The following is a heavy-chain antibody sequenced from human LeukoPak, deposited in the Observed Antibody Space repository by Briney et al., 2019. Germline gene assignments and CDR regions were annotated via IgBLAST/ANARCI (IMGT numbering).Heavy chain of an antibody. D-gene: IGHD6-13*01. CDR1: GGSISSYS. V-gene: IGHV4-4*07. CDR3: ARAPAGSSKYEY. Sequence: SETLSLTCSVSGGSISSYSWTWIRQPAGKGLEGIGRIYATGSTNFNPSLKSRVTMSVDTSKSQFSLNLSSVTAADTAVYYCARAPAGSSKYEYWGQGILVTVSS. CDR2: IYATGST. J-gene: IGHJ4*02.